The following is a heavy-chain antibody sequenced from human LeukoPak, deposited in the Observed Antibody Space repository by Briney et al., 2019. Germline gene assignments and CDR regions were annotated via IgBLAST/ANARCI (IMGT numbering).Heavy chain of an antibody. CDR3: ARDSMAGRVDY. CDR1: GGSITSTCW. D-gene: IGHD6-19*01. J-gene: IGHJ4*02. CDR2: IYHTGST. V-gene: IGHV4-4*02. Sequence: PSGTLSLTCAVSGGSITSTCWWSWVRHSPGKGLEWIGEIYHTGSTSYNPSLESRVTLSVDKSKNHFSLRLSSVTAADTAVYYCARDSMAGRVDYWGQGTLVTVSS.